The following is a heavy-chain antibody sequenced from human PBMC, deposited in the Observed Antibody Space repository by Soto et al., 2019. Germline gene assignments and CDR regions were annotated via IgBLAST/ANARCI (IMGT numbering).Heavy chain of an antibody. CDR1: SGPDRSHN. CDR3: VRQGIDYLHGLVDV. Sequence: QVQLQQSGPRLVKPSETLSLTCTVSSGPDRSHNWGWIRQPPGRGLEWIGSVYYTGDTAYNPSLRGRVTISADTSTNDISLTLNSETAADTAVYYCVRQGIDYLHGLVDVWGQGTTVSVSS. J-gene: IGHJ6*02. V-gene: IGHV4-59*08. CDR2: VYYTGDT. D-gene: IGHD4-17*01.